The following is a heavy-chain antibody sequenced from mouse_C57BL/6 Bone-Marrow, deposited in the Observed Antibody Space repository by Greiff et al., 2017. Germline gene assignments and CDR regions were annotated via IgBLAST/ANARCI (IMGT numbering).Heavy chain of an antibody. CDR1: GYTFTSYW. V-gene: IGHV1-50*01. J-gene: IGHJ1*03. CDR3: ARFRTVTSWYFDV. Sequence: QVQLQQPGAELVKPGASVKLSCKASGYTFTSYWMQWVKQRPGQGLEWIGEIDPSDSYTNYNQKFKGKATLTVATSSSTAYMQLSSLTSEDSAVYYCARFRTVTSWYFDVWGTGTTVTVSS. D-gene: IGHD4-1*01. CDR2: IDPSDSYT.